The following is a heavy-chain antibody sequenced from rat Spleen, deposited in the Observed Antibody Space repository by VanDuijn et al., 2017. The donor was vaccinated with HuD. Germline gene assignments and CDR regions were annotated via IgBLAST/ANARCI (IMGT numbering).Heavy chain of an antibody. CDR1: GISFTDYS. Sequence: EVQVKESGPGLVQPSQTLSLTCTVSGISFTDYSVHWVRQPPGKGLEWMGVMWRSGSTEYNSGLKSRLSISRDTSKSQVFLKMNSLQTEDTAIYYCTRDTMEGWFAYWGQGVMVTVSS. V-gene: IGHV2S63*01. CDR2: MWRSGST. CDR3: TRDTMEGWFAY. J-gene: IGHJ2*01. D-gene: IGHD1-11*01.